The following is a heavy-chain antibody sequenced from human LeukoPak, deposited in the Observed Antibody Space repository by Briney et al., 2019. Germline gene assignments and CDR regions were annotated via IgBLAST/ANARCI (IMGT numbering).Heavy chain of an antibody. CDR1: GFTFSSYS. CDR3: ARGPFVLIAAAANDAFDI. Sequence: GGSLRLSCAASGFTFSSYSMNWVRQAPGKGLEWVSYVSSSGRTIYYTDSVKDRFTVSRDNANNSLYLDMDSLRAEDTAIYYCARGPFVLIAAAANDAFDIWGQGTMVTVSS. J-gene: IGHJ3*02. V-gene: IGHV3-48*04. D-gene: IGHD6-13*01. CDR2: VSSSGRTI.